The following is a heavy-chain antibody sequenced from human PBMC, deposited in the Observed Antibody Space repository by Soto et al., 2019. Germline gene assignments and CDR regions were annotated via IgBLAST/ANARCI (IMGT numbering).Heavy chain of an antibody. Sequence: SETLSLTCAVYGGSFGGYYGSWIRQPPGKGLEWIGEINHSGSTNYNPSLKSRVTISVDTSKNQFSLKLSSVTAADTAVYYCARGGVKLELIVCYFDYWGQGTLVTVSS. CDR3: ARGGVKLELIVCYFDY. CDR1: GGSFGGYY. CDR2: INHSGST. V-gene: IGHV4-34*01. D-gene: IGHD1-7*01. J-gene: IGHJ4*02.